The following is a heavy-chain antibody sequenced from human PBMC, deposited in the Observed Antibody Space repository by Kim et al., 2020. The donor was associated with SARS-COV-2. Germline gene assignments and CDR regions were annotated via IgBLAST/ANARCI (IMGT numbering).Heavy chain of an antibody. CDR3: AKGRQNQFLGYCSGGSCYEEYFQN. D-gene: IGHD2-15*01. J-gene: IGHJ1*01. CDR1: GYTFTSYY. CDR2: INPSGGST. Sequence: ASVKVSCKASGYTFTSYYMHWVRQAPGQGLERMGIINPSGGSTSYAQKFQGRVTMTRDTSTSTVYMELSSLRSEDTAVYYCAKGRQNQFLGYCSGGSCYEEYFQNWGQGTLVTVSS. V-gene: IGHV1-46*01.